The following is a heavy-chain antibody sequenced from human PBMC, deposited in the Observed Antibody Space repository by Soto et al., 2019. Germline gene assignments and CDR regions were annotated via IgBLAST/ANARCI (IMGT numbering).Heavy chain of an antibody. V-gene: IGHV4-34*01. CDR3: ASRAWIFDY. CDR1: GGSFSGYY. CDR2: INHRGST. D-gene: IGHD2-2*03. J-gene: IGHJ4*02. Sequence: QVQLQQWGAGLLKPSETLSLTCAVYGGSFSGYYWSWLRQPPGKGLEWIGEINHRGSTNYNPSLKTTVTISVDPSKNPSSLMLSSVAAADTAEYYCASRAWIFDYWGQGTLVTVSS.